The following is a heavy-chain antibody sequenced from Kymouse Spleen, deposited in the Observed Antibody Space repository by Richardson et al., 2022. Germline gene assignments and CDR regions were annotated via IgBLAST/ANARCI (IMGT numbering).Heavy chain of an antibody. CDR2: ISYDGSNK. CDR3: AKEEYSYG*ATTVWTS. J-gene: IGHJ6*02. V-gene: IGHV3-30*18. CDR1: GFTFSSYG. D-gene: IGHD5-18,IGHD5-18*01. Sequence: QVQLVESGGGVVQPGRSLRLSCAASGFTFSSYGMHWVRQAPGKGLEWVAVISYDGSNKYYADSVKGRFTISRDNSKNTLYLQMNSLRAEDTAVYYCAKEEYSYG*ATTVWTSGAKGPRSPSPQ.